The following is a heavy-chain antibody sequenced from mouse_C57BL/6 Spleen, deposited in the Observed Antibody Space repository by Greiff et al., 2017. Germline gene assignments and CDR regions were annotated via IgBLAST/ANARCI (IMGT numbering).Heavy chain of an antibody. D-gene: IGHD2-1*01. CDR1: GYTFTSYW. CDR3: AGRGYYGERYFDV. Sequence: QVQLQQPGAELVMPGASVKLSCKASGYTFTSYWMHWVKQRPGQGLEWIGEIDPSDSYTNYNQKFKGKSTLTVDKSSSTAYMQLSSLTSEDAAVDYCAGRGYYGERYFDVWGTGTTVTVSS. CDR2: IDPSDSYT. V-gene: IGHV1-69*01. J-gene: IGHJ1*03.